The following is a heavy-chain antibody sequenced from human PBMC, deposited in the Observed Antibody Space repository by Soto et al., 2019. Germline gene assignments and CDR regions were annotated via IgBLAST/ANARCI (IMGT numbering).Heavy chain of an antibody. V-gene: IGHV3-30*18. CDR1: GFTFSSYG. CDR3: VKDGSSGWPYYYGLDV. Sequence: QVQLVESGGCVVQPGRSLRLSCAASGFTFSSYGMHWVRQAPGKGLEWVAVISYDGSNKYYADSVKGRFTIARDNSKNTLYLQMSSLRAEDTAVYYCVKDGSSGWPYYYGLDVWGQGTSVTVSS. J-gene: IGHJ6*02. D-gene: IGHD6-19*01. CDR2: ISYDGSNK.